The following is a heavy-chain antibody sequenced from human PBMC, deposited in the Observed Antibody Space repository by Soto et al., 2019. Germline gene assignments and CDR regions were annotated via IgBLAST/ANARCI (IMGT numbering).Heavy chain of an antibody. CDR3: APEGDYYDSSGYLTPVF. CDR2: IIPIFGTA. J-gene: IGHJ4*02. V-gene: IGHV1-69*13. Sequence: EASVKVSCKASGGTFSSYAISWVRQAPGQGLEWMGGIIPIFGTANYAQKFQGRVTITADESTSTAYMELSSLRSEDTAVYYCAPEGDYYDSSGYLTPVFWGQGTLVTVSS. D-gene: IGHD3-22*01. CDR1: GGTFSSYA.